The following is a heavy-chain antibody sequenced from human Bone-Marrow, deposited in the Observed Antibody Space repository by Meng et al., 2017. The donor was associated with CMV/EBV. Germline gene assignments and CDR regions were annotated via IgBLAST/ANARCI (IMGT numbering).Heavy chain of an antibody. CDR3: ARSGKHSSSYNWFDP. Sequence: ASVKVSCKASGYTFTSYYMHWVRQAPGQGLEWMGIINPSGGSTNYAQKFQGRVTMTRDTSISTAYMELSRLRSDDTAVYYCARSGKHSSSYNWFDPWGQGTLVTVSS. D-gene: IGHD6-6*01. V-gene: IGHV1-2*02. CDR2: INPSGGST. J-gene: IGHJ5*02. CDR1: GYTFTSYY.